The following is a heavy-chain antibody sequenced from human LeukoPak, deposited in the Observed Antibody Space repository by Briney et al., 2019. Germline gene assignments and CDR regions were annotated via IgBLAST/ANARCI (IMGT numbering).Heavy chain of an antibody. CDR2: INGSGGST. Sequence: GGSLRLSCAASGFTFSSYAMSWVRQAPGKGLEWVSDINGSGGSTYYADSVKGRFTISRDNSENTLYLQMNSLRAEDTAVYYCARATEGGYYWGQGTLVTVSS. D-gene: IGHD4-17*01. J-gene: IGHJ4*02. CDR1: GFTFSSYA. CDR3: ARATEGGYY. V-gene: IGHV3-23*01.